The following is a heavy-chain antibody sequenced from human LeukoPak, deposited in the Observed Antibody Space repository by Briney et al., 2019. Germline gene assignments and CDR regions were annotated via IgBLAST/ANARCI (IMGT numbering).Heavy chain of an antibody. CDR2: ISGTGGST. D-gene: IGHD1-1*01. CDR1: GFTFSSYA. CDR3: AKGTGHLAPGAYFDY. Sequence: GGSLRLSCAASGFTFSSYAMSWVRQAPGKGLEWVSAISGTGGSTYYADSVKGRLTISRDNSKNTLYLQMNSLRAEDTAVYYCAKGTGHLAPGAYFDYWGQGTLVTVSS. J-gene: IGHJ4*02. V-gene: IGHV3-23*01.